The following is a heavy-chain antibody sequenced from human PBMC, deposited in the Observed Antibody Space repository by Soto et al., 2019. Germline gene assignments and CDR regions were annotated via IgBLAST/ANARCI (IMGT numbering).Heavy chain of an antibody. Sequence: LRLSCAASGFTFSSYAISWVRQAPGKGLEWVSTISGSGGGTYYADSMKGRFTISRDNSKNTLYLQMYSLRVEDTAVYYCARETDHWGQGTLVTVSSGKGELRMGWFGPWGQGTLVTVSS. CDR3: ARETDHWGQGTLVTVSSGKGELRMGWFGP. V-gene: IGHV3-23*01. CDR2: ISGSGGGT. D-gene: IGHD1-26*01. J-gene: IGHJ5*02. CDR1: GFTFSSYA.